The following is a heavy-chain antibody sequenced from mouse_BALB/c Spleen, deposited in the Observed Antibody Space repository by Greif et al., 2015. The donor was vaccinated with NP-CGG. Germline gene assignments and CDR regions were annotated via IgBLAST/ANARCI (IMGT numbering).Heavy chain of an antibody. CDR3: ARQRDYRYDGGDYYAMDY. CDR2: ISSGGSYT. Sequence: EVKLVESGGDLVKPGGSLKLSCAASGFTFSSYGMSWVRQTPDKRLEWVTTISSGGSYTYYPDSVKGRFTISRDNAKNTLYLQMSSLKSEDTAMYYCARQRDYRYDGGDYYAMDYWGQGTSVTVSS. J-gene: IGHJ4*01. V-gene: IGHV5-6*01. D-gene: IGHD2-14*01. CDR1: GFTFSSYG.